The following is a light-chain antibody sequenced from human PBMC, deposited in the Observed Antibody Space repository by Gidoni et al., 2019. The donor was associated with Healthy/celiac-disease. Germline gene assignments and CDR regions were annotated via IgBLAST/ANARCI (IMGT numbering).Light chain of an antibody. J-gene: IGLJ2*01. Sequence: QSVLTPPPSASGTPGQRVTHACSGSSSNIGSNTVNWYQQLPGTAPKLLIYSNNQRPSGVPDRFSGSKSGTSASLAISGLQPEDEADYYCAAWDDSLNGVVFGGGTKLTVL. CDR3: AAWDDSLNGVV. CDR2: SNN. CDR1: SSNIGSNT. V-gene: IGLV1-44*01.